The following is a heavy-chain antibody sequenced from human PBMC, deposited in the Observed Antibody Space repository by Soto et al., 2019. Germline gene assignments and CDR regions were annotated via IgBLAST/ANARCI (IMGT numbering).Heavy chain of an antibody. V-gene: IGHV4-31*03. J-gene: IGHJ5*02. CDR1: GGSISSGGYY. CDR3: ARVGGINWFDP. CDR2: IDYSGST. D-gene: IGHD3-16*01. Sequence: QVQLQESGPGLVKPSQTLSLTCTVSGGSISSGGYYWSWILQHPGKGLEWIGYIDYSGSTYYNPSLQSRFTISVDTSKNQFSLKLSSVTAADTAVYYCARVGGINWFDPWGQGTLVTVSS.